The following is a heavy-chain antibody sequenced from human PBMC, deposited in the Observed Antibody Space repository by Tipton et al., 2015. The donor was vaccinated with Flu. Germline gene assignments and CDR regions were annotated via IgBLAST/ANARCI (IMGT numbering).Heavy chain of an antibody. CDR3: ARGGGPYCSSTSCYETDY. CDR1: GGTFSSYA. CDR2: ISPMFGTA. Sequence: QSGPEVKKPGSSVKVSCKASGGTFSSYALNWVRQAPGQGLEWMGGISPMFGTANYAQKFQGRVTINADESTSTAYMELSSLRSEDTAVYYCARGGGPYCSSTSCYETDYWGQGTLVTVSS. V-gene: IGHV1-69*01. D-gene: IGHD2-2*01. J-gene: IGHJ4*02.